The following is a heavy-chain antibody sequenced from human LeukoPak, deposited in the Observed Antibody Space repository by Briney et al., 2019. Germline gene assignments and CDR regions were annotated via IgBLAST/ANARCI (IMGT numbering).Heavy chain of an antibody. Sequence: GGSLRLSCAASGFTFSSYSMNWVRQAPGKGLEWVSSITTSSSHIYYADSVKGRFTISRDNAKNSLYLQMNSLRAEDTAVYYCARDGGDSGFDPWGQGTLVTVSS. V-gene: IGHV3-21*01. CDR2: ITTSSSHI. J-gene: IGHJ5*02. CDR1: GFTFSSYS. CDR3: ARDGGDSGFDP. D-gene: IGHD2-21*02.